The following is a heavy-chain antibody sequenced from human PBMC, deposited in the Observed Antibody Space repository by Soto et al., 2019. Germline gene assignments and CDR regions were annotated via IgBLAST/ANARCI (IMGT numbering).Heavy chain of an antibody. CDR3: ATLPGPITMIVVVIVDVDY. CDR1: GFTFSSYA. V-gene: IGHV3-23*01. D-gene: IGHD3-22*01. J-gene: IGHJ4*02. CDR2: ISGSGGST. Sequence: GGSLRLSCAASGFTFSSYAMSWVRQAPGKGLEWVSAISGSGGSTYYADSVKGRFTISRDNSKNTLYLQMNSLRAEDTAVYYCATLPGPITMIVVVIVDVDYWGQGTLVTVSS.